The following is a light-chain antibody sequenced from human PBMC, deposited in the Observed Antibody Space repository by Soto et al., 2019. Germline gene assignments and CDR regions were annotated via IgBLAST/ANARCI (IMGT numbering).Light chain of an antibody. CDR3: QQFNSYPWT. Sequence: DIQMTQSPSTLSASVGDRVTITCRASQSISNWLAWYQRKPGKAPKLLIYDAYSLQSGVPSRFSGSESGTEFTLTINSLQPDDSATYYCQQFNSYPWTFGQGTKVEIK. J-gene: IGKJ1*01. V-gene: IGKV1-5*01. CDR1: QSISNW. CDR2: DAY.